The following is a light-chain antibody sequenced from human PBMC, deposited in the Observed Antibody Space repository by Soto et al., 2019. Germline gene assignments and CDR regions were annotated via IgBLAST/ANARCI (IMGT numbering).Light chain of an antibody. Sequence: DIQMTQSPSSLSASVGDRVTITCRASQSINTYLNWYQQKPGNAPDLLLYAASSLQGGVPSRFSGSGSGTDFTLTISSLQPEDIATYYCQQSYTTRRTFGQGTKVEIK. J-gene: IGKJ1*01. V-gene: IGKV1-39*01. CDR1: QSINTY. CDR3: QQSYTTRRT. CDR2: AAS.